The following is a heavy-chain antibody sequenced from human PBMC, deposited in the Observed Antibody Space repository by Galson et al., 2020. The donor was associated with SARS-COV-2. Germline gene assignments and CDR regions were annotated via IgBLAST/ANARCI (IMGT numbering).Heavy chain of an antibody. Sequence: ASVKVSCKVSGYTLTELSMHWVRQAPGKGLEWMGGFDPEDGETIYAQKFQGRVTMTEDTSTDTAYMELSSLRSEDTAVYYCATVFTYCSSTGCYTRWFDPWGQGTLVTVSS. D-gene: IGHD2-2*02. V-gene: IGHV1-24*01. J-gene: IGHJ5*02. CDR1: GYTLTELS. CDR3: ATVFTYCSSTGCYTRWFDP. CDR2: FDPEDGET.